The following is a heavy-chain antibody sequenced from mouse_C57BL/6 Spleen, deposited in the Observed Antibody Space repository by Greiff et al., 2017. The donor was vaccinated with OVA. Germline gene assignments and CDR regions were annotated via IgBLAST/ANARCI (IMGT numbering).Heavy chain of an antibody. CDR3: ARSPTAQATWCAY. J-gene: IGHJ3*01. CDR1: GYTFTSYW. CDR2: IHPNSGST. D-gene: IGHD3-2*02. Sequence: VQLQQPGAELVKPGASVKLSCKASGYTFTSYWMHWVKQRPGQGLEWIGMIHPNSGSTNYNEKFKSKATLTVDKSSSTAYMQLSSLTSEDSAVYYCARSPTAQATWCAYWGQGTLVTVSA. V-gene: IGHV1-64*01.